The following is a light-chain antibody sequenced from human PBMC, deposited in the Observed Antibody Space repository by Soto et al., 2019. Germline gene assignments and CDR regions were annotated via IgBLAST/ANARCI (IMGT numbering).Light chain of an antibody. Sequence: QSVLTQPPSASGTPGQRVTISCSGSNSNIGSNTVNWYQHLPGTAPKLLIHVDNRRASGVPDRLSGSKSGTSASLAISGLQSEDEANYYCAAWDDRLNGPVFGGGTQLTVL. V-gene: IGLV1-44*01. CDR2: VDN. J-gene: IGLJ2*01. CDR1: NSNIGSNT. CDR3: AAWDDRLNGPV.